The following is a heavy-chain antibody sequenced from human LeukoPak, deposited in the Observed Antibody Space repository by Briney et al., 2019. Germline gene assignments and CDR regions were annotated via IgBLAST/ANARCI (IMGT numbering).Heavy chain of an antibody. Sequence: PGGSLRLSWAASGXTFSSYVVTWVRQAPGIGLEWVSTISVGGGSTYYADSVKGRFTISRDNSKNTLHLQMNSLRVGDTAVYYCVTRGTTGTKYLEHWGQGTLVTVSS. CDR2: ISVGGGST. J-gene: IGHJ4*02. V-gene: IGHV3-23*01. CDR3: VTRGTTGTKYLEH. D-gene: IGHD1-1*01. CDR1: GXTFSSYV.